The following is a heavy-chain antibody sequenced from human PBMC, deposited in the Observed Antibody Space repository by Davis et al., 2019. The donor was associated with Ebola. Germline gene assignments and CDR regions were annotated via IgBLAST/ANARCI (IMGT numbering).Heavy chain of an antibody. CDR3: ARGGYSYGYGLDY. J-gene: IGHJ4*02. CDR1: GYTFATYD. D-gene: IGHD5-18*01. Sequence: AASVKVSCKASGYTFATYDVFWVRQAVGQGLEWMGWMNPNNGNTGYAQKFQGRVTMTSNNSINTAYMEVNGLTSEDTAVYYCARGGYSYGYGLDYWGQGSLVTVSS. V-gene: IGHV1-8*01. CDR2: MNPNNGNT.